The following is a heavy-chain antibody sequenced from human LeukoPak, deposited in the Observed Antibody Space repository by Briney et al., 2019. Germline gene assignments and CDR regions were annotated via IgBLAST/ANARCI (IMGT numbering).Heavy chain of an antibody. V-gene: IGHV3-20*04. D-gene: IGHD3-10*01. CDR2: INWNGGST. CDR1: GFPFNTFW. Sequence: PGGSLRLSCAASGFPFNTFWMSWVRQAPGKGLEWVSGINWNGGSTGYADSVKGRFTISRDNAKNSLDLQMNSLRVEDTGIYYCVKVAKYYYGSETYYFFEHWGQGTPVTASS. J-gene: IGHJ4*02. CDR3: VKVAKYYYGSETYYFFEH.